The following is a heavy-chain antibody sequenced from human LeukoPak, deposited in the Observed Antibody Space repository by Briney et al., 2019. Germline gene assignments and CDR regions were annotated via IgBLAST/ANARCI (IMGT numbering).Heavy chain of an antibody. CDR1: GFTFSSYS. D-gene: IGHD6-13*01. V-gene: IGHV3-21*01. CDR2: ISSSSSYI. CDR3: ARVSSSWTEDWFDP. J-gene: IGHJ5*02. Sequence: GGSLRLSCAASGFTFSSYSMNWVRQAPGKGLEWVSSISSSSSYIYYADSVKGRFTISRDNAKNSLYLQMSSLRAEDTAVYYCARVSSSWTEDWFDPWGQGTLVTVSS.